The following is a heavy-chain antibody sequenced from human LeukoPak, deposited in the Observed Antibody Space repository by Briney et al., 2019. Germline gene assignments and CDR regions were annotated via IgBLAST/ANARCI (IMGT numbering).Heavy chain of an antibody. V-gene: IGHV1-18*01. Sequence: ASVKVSCKASGYTFTSYGISWVRQAPGQGLEWMGWISAYNGNTSYAQKLQGRVTITTDTSTSTAYMELRSLRSDDTAVYYCARDPYYDSSGYTYFDYWGQGTLVTVSS. CDR1: GYTFTSYG. J-gene: IGHJ4*02. CDR2: ISAYNGNT. CDR3: ARDPYYDSSGYTYFDY. D-gene: IGHD3-22*01.